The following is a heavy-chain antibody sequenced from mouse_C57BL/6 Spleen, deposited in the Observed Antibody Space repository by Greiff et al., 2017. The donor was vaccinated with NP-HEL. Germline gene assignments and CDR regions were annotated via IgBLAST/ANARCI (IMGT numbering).Heavy chain of an antibody. CDR3: ARGEYYYGSSMYFDV. CDR2: ISSGSSTI. J-gene: IGHJ1*03. Sequence: EVQRVESGGGLVKPGGSLKLSCAASGFTFSDYGMHWVRQAPEKGLEWVAYISSGSSTIYYADTVKGRFTISRDNAKNTLFLQRTSLRSEDTAMYYCARGEYYYGSSMYFDVWGTGTTVTVSS. V-gene: IGHV5-17*01. CDR1: GFTFSDYG. D-gene: IGHD1-1*01.